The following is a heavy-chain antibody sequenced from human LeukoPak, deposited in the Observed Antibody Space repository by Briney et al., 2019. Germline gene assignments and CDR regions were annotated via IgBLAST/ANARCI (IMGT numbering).Heavy chain of an antibody. CDR1: EFTFSSYW. CDR2: IKQDGSEK. CDR3: ARGLGGYGHFDY. Sequence: PGGSLRLSCAASEFTFSSYWMSWVRQAPGKGLEWVANIKQDGSEKYYVDSVKGRFTISRDNAKNSLYLQMNSLRADDTAVYYCARGLGGYGHFDYCGWGNLITVSA. D-gene: IGHD5-12*01. J-gene: IGHJ4*02. V-gene: IGHV3-7*01.